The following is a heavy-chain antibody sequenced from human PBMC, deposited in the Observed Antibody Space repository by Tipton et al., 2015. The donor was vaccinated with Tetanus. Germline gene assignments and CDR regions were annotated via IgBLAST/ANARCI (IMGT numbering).Heavy chain of an antibody. D-gene: IGHD3-22*01. CDR3: ARGVRYYDSSGYYSAYYYYGMDV. J-gene: IGHJ6*02. Sequence: LRLSCAVYGGSFSGYYWSWIRQPPGKGLEWIGEINHSGSTNYNPSLKSRVTISVDTSKNQFSLKLSSVTAADTAVYYCARGVRYYDSSGYYSAYYYYGMDVWGQGTTVTVSS. CDR2: INHSGST. V-gene: IGHV4-34*01. CDR1: GGSFSGYY.